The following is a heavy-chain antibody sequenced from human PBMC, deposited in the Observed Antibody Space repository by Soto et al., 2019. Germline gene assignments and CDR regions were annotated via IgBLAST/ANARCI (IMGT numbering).Heavy chain of an antibody. V-gene: IGHV3-23*01. D-gene: IGHD3-10*01. Sequence: EVQLLESGGGLVQPGGSLRLSCAASGFTFNNYAMTWVRQAPGKGLEWVSAISGGGDTTSYADSVKGRFTVSRDGSKNTLYLQMSSVRAEDPALYYCAKGRGGSGSLPPRVDFWGQGTLVTVSS. CDR3: AKGRGGSGSLPPRVDF. J-gene: IGHJ4*02. CDR1: GFTFNNYA. CDR2: ISGGGDTT.